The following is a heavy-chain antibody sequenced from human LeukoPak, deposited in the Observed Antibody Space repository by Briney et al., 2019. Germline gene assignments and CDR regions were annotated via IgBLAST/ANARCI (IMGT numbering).Heavy chain of an antibody. D-gene: IGHD5-18*01. J-gene: IGHJ4*02. V-gene: IGHV3-48*04. CDR2: ISSSGSTI. CDR3: AREGSGYSYGKFDY. CDR1: GFTFSSYG. Sequence: GGSLRLSCAASGFTFSSYGMHWVRQAPGKGLEWVSYISSSGSTIYYADSVKGRFTISRDNAKNSLYLQMNSLRAEDTAVYYCAREGSGYSYGKFDYWGQGTLVTVSS.